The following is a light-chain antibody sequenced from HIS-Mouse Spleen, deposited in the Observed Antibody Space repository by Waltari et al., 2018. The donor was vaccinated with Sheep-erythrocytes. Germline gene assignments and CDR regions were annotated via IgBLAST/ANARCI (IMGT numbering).Light chain of an antibody. CDR2: DVS. V-gene: IGLV2-11*01. CDR1: SSDVGGYNY. Sequence: QSALTQPRSVSGSPGQSVTISCTGTSSDVGGYNYVSWYQQHPGKAPKRMIYDVSTRPSGVPDRFSCSKSGNTASLTISGLQAEDEADYYCCSYAGSYNHVFATGTKVTVL. J-gene: IGLJ1*01. CDR3: CSYAGSYNHV.